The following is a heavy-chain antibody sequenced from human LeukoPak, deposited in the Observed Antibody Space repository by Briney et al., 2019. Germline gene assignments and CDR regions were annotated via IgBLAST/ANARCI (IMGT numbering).Heavy chain of an antibody. V-gene: IGHV3-30*02. CDR3: AKDQYCTSTSCYVGY. CDR1: GFTFTTYS. Sequence: GGSLRLSCAASGFTFTTYSMHWVRQAPGKGLEWVAFIRYDGSDEYYADSVKGRFTISRDDSKNTVYLQMNSLRSEDTAVYYCAKDQYCTSTSCYVGYWGQGTLVTVSS. CDR2: IRYDGSDE. J-gene: IGHJ4*02. D-gene: IGHD2-2*01.